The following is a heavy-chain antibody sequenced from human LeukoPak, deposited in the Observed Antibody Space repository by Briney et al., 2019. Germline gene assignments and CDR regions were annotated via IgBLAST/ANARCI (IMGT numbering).Heavy chain of an antibody. V-gene: IGHV5-51*01. D-gene: IGHD6-13*01. CDR1: GYSLTSYW. J-gene: IGHJ4*02. CDR2: IYPGDSDT. Sequence: GESLKTYRKGSGYSLTSYWTGWVRQLPGTGLESMVVIYPGDSDTRYSPSFQGQVTISADKSISTAYLQWSSLKASDTAMYYCARLIAAAGTPYYFVYWGQGTLVSVSS. CDR3: ARLIAAAGTPYYFVY.